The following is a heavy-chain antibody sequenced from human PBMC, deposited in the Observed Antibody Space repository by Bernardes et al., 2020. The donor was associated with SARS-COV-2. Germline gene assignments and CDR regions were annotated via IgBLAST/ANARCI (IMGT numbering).Heavy chain of an antibody. CDR1: GDSIRTSDYY. CDR3: ARHVYSYDITGGMDV. CDR2: RYRDGST. J-gene: IGHJ6*02. V-gene: IGHV4-39*01. Sequence: SETLSLTCSVSGDSIRTSDYYWGWIRRPPGKGLEWIGSRYRDGSTYYDPSLQSRVTISADTSKNQFSLKLTSVTSTDTAVYFCARHVYSYDITGGMDVWGHATTVTVSS. D-gene: IGHD3-9*01.